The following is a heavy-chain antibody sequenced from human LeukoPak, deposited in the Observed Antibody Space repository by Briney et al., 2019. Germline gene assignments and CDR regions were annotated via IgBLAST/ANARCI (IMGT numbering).Heavy chain of an antibody. CDR1: GFTFSSYW. D-gene: IGHD5-18*01. V-gene: IGHV3-74*01. J-gene: IGHJ4*02. CDR2: INSDGSST. Sequence: PGGSLRLSCAASGFTFSSYWMHWVRQAPGKGLVWVSRINSDGSSTSYADSVKGRLTISRDNAKNTLYLQMNSLRAEDTAVYYCAREVERGYSYGFDYWGQGTLVTVSS. CDR3: AREVERGYSYGFDY.